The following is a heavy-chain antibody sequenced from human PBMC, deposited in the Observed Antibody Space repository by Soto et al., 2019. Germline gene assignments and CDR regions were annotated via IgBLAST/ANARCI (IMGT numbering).Heavy chain of an antibody. CDR3: ARYLYCSGGSCGGMDV. D-gene: IGHD2-15*01. J-gene: IGHJ6*02. CDR1: GGSISSGGYS. V-gene: IGHV4-30-2*01. Sequence: PSETLSLTCAVSGGSISSGGYSWSWIRQPPGKGLEWIGYIYHSGSTYYNPSLKSRVTISVDRSKNQFSLKLSSVTAADTAVYYCARYLYCSGGSCGGMDVWGQGTTVPVSS. CDR2: IYHSGST.